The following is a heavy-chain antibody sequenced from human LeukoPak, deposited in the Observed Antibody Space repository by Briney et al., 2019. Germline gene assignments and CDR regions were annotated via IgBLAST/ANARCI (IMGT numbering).Heavy chain of an antibody. D-gene: IGHD6-19*01. V-gene: IGHV4-59*01. J-gene: IGHJ4*02. Sequence: SETLSLTCTVSGGSISSFYWSWIRQPPGKGLEWLGYIYYRGSPTYNPSLRSRLTISVDTSKDQFSLKLSSVTAADTAVYYCARGVAGPSVDYWGQGTLVTVSS. CDR2: IYYRGSP. CDR1: GGSISSFY. CDR3: ARGVAGPSVDY.